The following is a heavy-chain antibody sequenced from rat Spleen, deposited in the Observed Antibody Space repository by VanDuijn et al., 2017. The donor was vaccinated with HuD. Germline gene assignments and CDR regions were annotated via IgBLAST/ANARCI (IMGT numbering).Heavy chain of an antibody. CDR1: GFSLSSYN. V-gene: IGHV2-1*01. CDR2: IWGDGST. Sequence: QVQLKESGPGLVQPSQTLSLTCTVSGFSLSSYNVHWVRQPPGKGLEWMGGIWGDGSTNYNSALKSRLSISRDTSKSQVFLKMNSLQTEDTAIYFCTRDYSSYIGWYFDYWGQGVMVTVSS. D-gene: IGHD1-2*01. CDR3: TRDYSSYIGWYFDY. J-gene: IGHJ2*01.